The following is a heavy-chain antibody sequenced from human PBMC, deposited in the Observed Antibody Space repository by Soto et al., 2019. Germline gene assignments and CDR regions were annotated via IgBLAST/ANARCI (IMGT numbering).Heavy chain of an antibody. J-gene: IGHJ3*02. CDR2: IYYSGST. CDR3: ARDTERNYDYIWGSYRVDRGVGAFDI. CDR1: GGSISSYY. V-gene: IGHV4-59*01. Sequence: SETLSLTCTVSGGSISSYYWSWIRQPPGKGLEWIGYIYYSGSTNYNPSLKSRVTISVDTSKNQFSLKLSSVTAADTAVYYCARDTERNYDYIWGSYRVDRGVGAFDIWGQGTMVTVSS. D-gene: IGHD3-16*02.